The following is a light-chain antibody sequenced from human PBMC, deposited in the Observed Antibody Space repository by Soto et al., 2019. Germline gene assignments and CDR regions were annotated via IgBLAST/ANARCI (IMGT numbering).Light chain of an antibody. CDR3: LQSYTYPWT. J-gene: IGKJ1*01. V-gene: IGKV1-6*01. CDR1: QGIRHD. Sequence: AIQMTQSPSSLCASLGDRVTITCRASQGIRHDLGWYQQKPGKAPKLLTYAASSLQSGVPSRFSGSGSGTDFPLTISSLQTEDLATYYCLQSYTYPWTFGQATKVDNK. CDR2: AAS.